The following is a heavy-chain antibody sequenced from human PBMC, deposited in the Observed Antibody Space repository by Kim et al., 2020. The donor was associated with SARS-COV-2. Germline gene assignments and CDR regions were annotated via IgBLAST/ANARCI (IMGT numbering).Heavy chain of an antibody. V-gene: IGHV3-30*04. Sequence: GGSLRLSCAASGFTFSSYAMHWVRQAPGKWLEWVAVISYDGSNKYYADSVKGRFTISRDNSKNTLYVQMNSLRAEDTAVYYCARDFYSYGSHCVQGTLVT. CDR1: GFTFSSYA. D-gene: IGHD5-18*01. J-gene: IGHJ4*02. CDR2: ISYDGSNK. CDR3: ARDFYSYGSH.